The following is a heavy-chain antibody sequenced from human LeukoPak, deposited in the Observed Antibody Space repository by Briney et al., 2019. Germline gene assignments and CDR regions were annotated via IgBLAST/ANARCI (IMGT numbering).Heavy chain of an antibody. J-gene: IGHJ6*02. CDR2: IYYSGST. Sequence: SETLSLTCTVSGGSISSYYWSWIRQPPGKGLEWIGYIYYSGSTNYNPSLKGRVTISVDTSKHQFSLKLSSVTAADTAVYYCARSESGYLNYYYYGMDVWGQGTTVTASS. D-gene: IGHD3-3*01. CDR1: GGSISSYY. V-gene: IGHV4-59*01. CDR3: ARSESGYLNYYYYGMDV.